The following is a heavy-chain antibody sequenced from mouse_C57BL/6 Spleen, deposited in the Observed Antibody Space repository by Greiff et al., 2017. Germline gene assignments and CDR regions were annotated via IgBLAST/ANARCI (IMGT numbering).Heavy chain of an antibody. Sequence: QVTLKESGPGILQSSQTLSLTCSFSGFSLSTSGMGVSWIRQPSGKGLEWLAHIYWDDDKRYNPSLKSRLTISKDTSSNQVFLKITSVDTADTATYYCARTGYGNYVDYYAMDYWGQGTSVTVSS. J-gene: IGHJ4*01. CDR2: IYWDDDK. CDR3: ARTGYGNYVDYYAMDY. D-gene: IGHD2-10*02. CDR1: GFSLSTSGMG. V-gene: IGHV8-12*01.